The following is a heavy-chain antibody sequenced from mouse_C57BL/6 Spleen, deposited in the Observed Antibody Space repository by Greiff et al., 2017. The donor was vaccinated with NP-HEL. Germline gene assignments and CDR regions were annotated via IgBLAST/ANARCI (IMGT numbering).Heavy chain of an antibody. Sequence: QVQLQQPGAELVMPGASVKLSCKASGYTFTSYWMHWVKQRPGQGLEWIGEIDPSDSYTNYNQKFKGKSTLTVDKSSSTAYMQLSSLTSEDSAVYYCARYDSYYFDYWGQGTTLTVSS. V-gene: IGHV1-69*01. CDR1: GYTFTSYW. CDR2: IDPSDSYT. CDR3: ARYDSYYFDY. D-gene: IGHD2-4*01. J-gene: IGHJ2*01.